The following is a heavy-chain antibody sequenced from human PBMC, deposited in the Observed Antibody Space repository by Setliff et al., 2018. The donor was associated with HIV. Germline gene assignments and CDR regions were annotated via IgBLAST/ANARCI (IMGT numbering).Heavy chain of an antibody. CDR1: GGSINTGGYY. Sequence: KTSETLSLTCVVSGGSINTGGYYWTWIRQVPGKGLEWIGSIYYTGTTNYNPSLESRLTISIDTSQNHFSLKFTSVTAADTALYFCSRGTYYKGLDPWGQGTLVTVSS. CDR2: IYYTGTT. D-gene: IGHD3-10*01. J-gene: IGHJ5*02. V-gene: IGHV4-31*11. CDR3: SRGTYYKGLDP.